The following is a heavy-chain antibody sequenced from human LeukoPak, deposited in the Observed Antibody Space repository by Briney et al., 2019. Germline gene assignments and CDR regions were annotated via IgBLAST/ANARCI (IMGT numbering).Heavy chain of an antibody. CDR1: GFTFSRYS. Sequence: GGSLRLSCAASGFTFSRYSMNWVRQAPGKGLEWVSSISSSSSYIYYADSVKGRFTISRDNAKNSLYLQMNSLRAEDTAVYYCARDHPVVGSFDYWGQGTLVTVSS. V-gene: IGHV3-21*01. CDR2: ISSSSSYI. D-gene: IGHD2-2*03. J-gene: IGHJ4*02. CDR3: ARDHPVVGSFDY.